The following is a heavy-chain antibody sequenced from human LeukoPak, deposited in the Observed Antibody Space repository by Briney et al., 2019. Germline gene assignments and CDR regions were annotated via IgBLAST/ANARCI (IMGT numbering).Heavy chain of an antibody. D-gene: IGHD3-10*01. CDR3: AKVHLRGVTDY. Sequence: GGSLRLSCAASGFSFSTHGLTWVRQAPGKGLKWVSTISGTGGSAYYADSVKGRFTIPRDNSKNTVSLEMSSLGLDDTAVYYCAKVHLRGVTDYWGQGTLVTVSS. CDR2: ISGTGGSA. V-gene: IGHV3-23*01. CDR1: GFSFSTHG. J-gene: IGHJ4*02.